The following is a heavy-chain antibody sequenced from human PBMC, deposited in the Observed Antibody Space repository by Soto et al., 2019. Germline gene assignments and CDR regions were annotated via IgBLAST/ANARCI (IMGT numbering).Heavy chain of an antibody. V-gene: IGHV3-21*01. CDR2: ISSSSSYI. Sequence: EVQLVESGGGLVKPGGSLRLSCAASGFTFSSYSMNWVRQAPGKGLEWVSSISSSSSYIYYADSVKGRFTISRDNAKNSLYLQMNSLRAEDTAVYYCARDHDLAAAVDYWGQGTLVTDSS. J-gene: IGHJ4*02. CDR3: ARDHDLAAAVDY. CDR1: GFTFSSYS. D-gene: IGHD6-13*01.